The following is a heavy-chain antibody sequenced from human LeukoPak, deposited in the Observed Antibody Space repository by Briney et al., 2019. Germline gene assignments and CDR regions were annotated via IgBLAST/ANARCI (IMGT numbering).Heavy chain of an antibody. J-gene: IGHJ5*02. D-gene: IGHD6-13*01. V-gene: IGHV3-23*01. Sequence: GALRLSCAASGFTFSSYAMSWVRQAPGKGLEWVSAISGSGGSTYYADSVKGRFTISRDNSKNTLYLQMNSLRAEDTAVYYCASSSSWYSNWFDPWGQGTLVTVSS. CDR3: ASSSSWYSNWFDP. CDR1: GFTFSSYA. CDR2: ISGSGGST.